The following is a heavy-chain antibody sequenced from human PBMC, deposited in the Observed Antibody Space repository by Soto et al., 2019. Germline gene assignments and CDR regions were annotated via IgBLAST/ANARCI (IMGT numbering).Heavy chain of an antibody. Sequence: GGSLRLSCAASGFTFSGSAMHWVRQASGKGLEWVGRIRSKANSYATAYAASVKGRFTISRDDSKNTAYLQMNSLKTEDTAVYYCTRHEERLWFGELNPVKAAYYYMDVWGKGTTVTVSS. D-gene: IGHD3-10*01. CDR1: GFTFSGSA. CDR3: TRHEERLWFGELNPVKAAYYYMDV. J-gene: IGHJ6*03. V-gene: IGHV3-73*01. CDR2: IRSKANSYAT.